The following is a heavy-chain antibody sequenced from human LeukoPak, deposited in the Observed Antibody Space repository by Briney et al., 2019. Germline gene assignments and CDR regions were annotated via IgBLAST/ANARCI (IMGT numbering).Heavy chain of an antibody. Sequence: GGSLRLSCAASGFTFSNYWMHWVRQAPGKGLVWVSRINSDGSSATYADSVKGRFTISRDNAKNTLYLQMNSLRAEDTAVYYCARDYGRSRDYGMDVWGQGTTVTVSS. CDR1: GFTFSNYW. D-gene: IGHD3-10*01. J-gene: IGHJ6*02. CDR3: ARDYGRSRDYGMDV. V-gene: IGHV3-74*01. CDR2: INSDGSSA.